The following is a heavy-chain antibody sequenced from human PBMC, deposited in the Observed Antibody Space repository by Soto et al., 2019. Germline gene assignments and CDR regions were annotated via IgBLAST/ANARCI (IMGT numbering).Heavy chain of an antibody. CDR3: AQGIPGYYYGMDV. V-gene: IGHV3-30-3*01. CDR1: GFIFSSYT. D-gene: IGHD2-2*02. CDR2: ISYDGGNK. Sequence: QEQLVESGGGVVQPGRSLRLSCAASGFIFSSYTMHWVRQAPGKGLEWVALISYDGGNKYYADSVKGRFTISRDNSKNPLYLQISSLRAEDTAVYYCAQGIPGYYYGMDVWGQGTTVTVSS. J-gene: IGHJ6*02.